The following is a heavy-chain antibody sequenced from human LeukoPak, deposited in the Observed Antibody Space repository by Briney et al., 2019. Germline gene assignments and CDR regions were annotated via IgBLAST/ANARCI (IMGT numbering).Heavy chain of an antibody. Sequence: PGGSLRLSCAASGFTFDDYAMHWVRQAPGKGLEWVSGISWNSGSIGYADSVKGRFTISRDNAKNSLYLQMNSLRAEDMALYYCAKAPSYSYGSGSYRFDYWGQGTLVTVSS. V-gene: IGHV3-9*03. J-gene: IGHJ4*02. D-gene: IGHD3-10*01. CDR2: ISWNSGSI. CDR3: AKAPSYSYGSGSYRFDY. CDR1: GFTFDDYA.